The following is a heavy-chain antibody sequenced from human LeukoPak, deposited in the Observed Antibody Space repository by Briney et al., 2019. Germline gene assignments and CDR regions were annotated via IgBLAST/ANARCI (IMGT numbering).Heavy chain of an antibody. Sequence: SETLSLTCTVSGGSVSSGSYYWSWIRQPPGKGLEWIGYIYYSGSTNYNPSLKSRVTISVDTSKNQFSLKLSSVTAADTAVYYCASSYYYDSSRYYYGFDYWGQGTLVTVSS. D-gene: IGHD3-22*01. J-gene: IGHJ4*02. CDR2: IYYSGST. V-gene: IGHV4-61*01. CDR3: ASSYYYDSSRYYYGFDY. CDR1: GGSVSSGSYY.